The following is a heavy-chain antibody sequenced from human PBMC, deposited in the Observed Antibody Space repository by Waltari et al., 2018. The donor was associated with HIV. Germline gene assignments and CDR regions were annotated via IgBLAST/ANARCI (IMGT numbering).Heavy chain of an antibody. D-gene: IGHD6-6*01. CDR3: ATALYSSSSAGSIDY. J-gene: IGHJ4*02. V-gene: IGHV1-2*02. CDR1: GYTCTGSD. Sequence: QVQLVQYGAEVKKPGASVKVYCKAAGYTCTGSDMPWVRQAPGLGREWIGWINPNIGGTNYAQKFQGRVTMTRDTSISTAYMELSRLRSDDTAVYYCATALYSSSSAGSIDYWGQGTLVTVSS. CDR2: INPNIGGT.